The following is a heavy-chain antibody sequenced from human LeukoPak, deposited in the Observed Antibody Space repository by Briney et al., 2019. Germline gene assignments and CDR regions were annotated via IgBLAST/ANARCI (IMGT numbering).Heavy chain of an antibody. J-gene: IGHJ4*02. CDR3: ARSYDSSGYLIGLN. CDR2: ISGSGGST. CDR1: GFTFSSYA. V-gene: IGHV3-23*01. Sequence: GGSLRLSCAASGFTFSSYAMHWVRQAPGKGLEWVSAISGSGGSTYYADSVKGRFTISRDNSKNTLYLQMNSLRAEDTAVYYCARSYDSSGYLIGLNWGQGTLVTVSS. D-gene: IGHD3-22*01.